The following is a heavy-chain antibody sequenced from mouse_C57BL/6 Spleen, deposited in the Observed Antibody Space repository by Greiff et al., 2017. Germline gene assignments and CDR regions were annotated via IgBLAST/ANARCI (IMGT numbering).Heavy chain of an antibody. V-gene: IGHV5-4*01. J-gene: IGHJ3*01. CDR1: GFTFSSYA. Sequence: EVQLVESGGGLVKPGGSLKLSCAASGFTFSSYAMSWVRQTPEKRLEWVATISDGGSYTYYPDNVKGRFTISRDNAKNNLYLQMSHLKSEDTAMYYCARDHGYDGFAYWGQGTLVTVSA. D-gene: IGHD2-2*01. CDR2: ISDGGSYT. CDR3: ARDHGYDGFAY.